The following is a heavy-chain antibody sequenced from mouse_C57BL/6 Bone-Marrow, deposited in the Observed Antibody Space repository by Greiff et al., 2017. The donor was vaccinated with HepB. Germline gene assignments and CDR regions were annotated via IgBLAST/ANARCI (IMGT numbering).Heavy chain of an antibody. Sequence: QVHVKQPGTELVKPGASVKLSCKASGYTFTSYWMHWVKQRPGQGLEWIGNINPSNGGTNYNEKFKSKATLTVDKSSSTAYMQLSSLTSEDSAVYYCARSTAQATRGYAMDYWGQGTSVTVSS. CDR1: GYTFTSYW. V-gene: IGHV1-53*01. CDR3: ARSTAQATRGYAMDY. D-gene: IGHD3-2*02. CDR2: INPSNGGT. J-gene: IGHJ4*01.